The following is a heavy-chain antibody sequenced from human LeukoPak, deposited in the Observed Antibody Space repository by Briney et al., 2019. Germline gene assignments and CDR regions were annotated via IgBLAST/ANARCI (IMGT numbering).Heavy chain of an antibody. V-gene: IGHV4-59*01. CDR2: IYYSGST. CDR1: GGSISSYY. J-gene: IGHJ6*02. D-gene: IGHD5-18*01. CDR3: ARADSYGLYGMDV. Sequence: TSETLSLTCTVSGGSISSYYWSWIRQPPGEGLEWIGYIYYSGSTNYNPSLKSRVTISVDTSKNQFSLKLSSVTAADTAVYYCARADSYGLYGMDVWGQGTTVTVSS.